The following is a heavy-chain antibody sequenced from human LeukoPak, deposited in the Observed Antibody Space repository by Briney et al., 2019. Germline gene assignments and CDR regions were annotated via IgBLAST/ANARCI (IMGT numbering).Heavy chain of an antibody. J-gene: IGHJ4*02. V-gene: IGHV3-7*01. CDR3: ARVVKGGQAVAINYYFDY. CDR1: GFTFSSYW. CDR2: IKQDGSEK. D-gene: IGHD6-19*01. Sequence: GGSLRLSCAASGFTFSSYWMSWVRQAPGEGLEWVANIKQDGSEKYYVDSVKGRFTISRDNAKNSLYLQMNSLRAEDTAVYYCARVVKGGQAVAINYYFDYWGQGTLVTVSS.